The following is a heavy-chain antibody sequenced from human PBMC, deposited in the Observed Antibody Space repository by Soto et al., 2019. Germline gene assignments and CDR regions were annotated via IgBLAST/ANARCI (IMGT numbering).Heavy chain of an antibody. V-gene: IGHV1-46*01. Sequence: ASVKVSCKASGYTFTSYYMHWVRQAPGQGLEWMGIINPSGGSTSYAQKFQDRVTMTRDTSTSTVYMELSSLRSEDTAVYYCARASFLVRYWFDPWGQGTLVTVSS. CDR2: INPSGGST. CDR3: ARASFLVRYWFDP. D-gene: IGHD3-3*01. CDR1: GYTFTSYY. J-gene: IGHJ5*02.